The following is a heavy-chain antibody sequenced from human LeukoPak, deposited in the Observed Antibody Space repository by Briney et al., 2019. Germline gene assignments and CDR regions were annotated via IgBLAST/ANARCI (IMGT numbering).Heavy chain of an antibody. V-gene: IGHV3-23*01. Sequence: GRSLRLSCAASGFTFSSYAMSWARQARGEGLGWVSAISGSGGSTYYADSVKGRFTISRANSKNTLYLPMDSLRAEETGVYYCAKTGYSSGWSVRIAWGQGPLVTVSS. CDR2: ISGSGGST. J-gene: IGHJ5*02. D-gene: IGHD6-19*01. CDR3: AKTGYSSGWSVRIA. CDR1: GFTFSSYA.